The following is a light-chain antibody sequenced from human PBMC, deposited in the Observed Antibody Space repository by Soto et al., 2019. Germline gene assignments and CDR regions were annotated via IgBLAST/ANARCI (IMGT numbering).Light chain of an antibody. J-gene: IGLJ1*01. CDR3: FSHAGTYTYV. V-gene: IGLV2-11*01. CDR1: RRDVGFYNS. Sequence: QSALTQPRSVSGSPGQSVTISCTGSRRDVGFYNSVSWYQQNPTKAPKLIIYDVSKVPSGVPDRFSGSKSGNTASLTISGLQAEDEADYFCFSHAGTYTYVFGTGTKVTVL. CDR2: DVS.